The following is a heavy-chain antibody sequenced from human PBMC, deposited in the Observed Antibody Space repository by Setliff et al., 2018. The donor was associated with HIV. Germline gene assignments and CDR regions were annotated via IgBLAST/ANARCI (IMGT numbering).Heavy chain of an antibody. J-gene: IGHJ4*02. D-gene: IGHD1-26*01. Sequence: ASVKVSCKASGGTFSSYAISWVRQAPGQGLEWMGWINAGNGLTKYSQKVRDRLSLTMDTSTNTAYMELRSLTSDDTAIYYCARGWELNVWGQGTRVTVSS. CDR3: ARGWELNV. CDR2: INAGNGLT. CDR1: GGTFSSYA. V-gene: IGHV1-18*01.